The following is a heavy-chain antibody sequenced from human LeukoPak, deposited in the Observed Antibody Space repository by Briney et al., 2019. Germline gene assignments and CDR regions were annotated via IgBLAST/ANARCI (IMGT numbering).Heavy chain of an antibody. CDR1: GLTFNNAW. Sequence: PGGSLRLSCAASGLTFNNAWMSWVRQAPGKGLQWVGRIKSKTDGGTIDYAAPVKGRFTISRDDSKDTLYLQMNSLKTEDTAVYYCSRYRYGSYYFDYWGQGTPVTVSS. V-gene: IGHV3-15*01. CDR3: SRYRYGSYYFDY. CDR2: IKSKTDGGTI. D-gene: IGHD5-18*01. J-gene: IGHJ4*02.